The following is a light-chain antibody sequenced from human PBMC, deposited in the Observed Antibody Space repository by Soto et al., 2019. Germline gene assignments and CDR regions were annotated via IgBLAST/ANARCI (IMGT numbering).Light chain of an antibody. CDR2: GAS. J-gene: IGKJ1*01. CDR3: QQYGSSPRA. Sequence: EIVLTQSPDTLSLSPGERATVSCRASQSVSRSYLAWYQQKPGQAPRLLIYGASSRATGIPDRFSGSGSGTDFTLTISRLEPEDFAVYYCQQYGSSPRAFGQGTKGDNK. V-gene: IGKV3-20*01. CDR1: QSVSRSY.